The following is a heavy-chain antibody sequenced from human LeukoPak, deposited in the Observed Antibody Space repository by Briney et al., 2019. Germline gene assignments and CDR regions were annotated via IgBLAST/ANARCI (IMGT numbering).Heavy chain of an antibody. Sequence: GGSLRLSCAASGFTFADSAMHCVRQTPGKGLEGVSGIDWSGRTMVYADSVKGRFTISRDNAKNSLYLEMSRLRAEDMALYYCTKDRSSTLDDAFDFWGQGTMVTVSS. CDR1: GFTFADSA. CDR2: IDWSGRTM. V-gene: IGHV3-9*03. J-gene: IGHJ3*01. CDR3: TKDRSSTLDDAFDF. D-gene: IGHD2-2*01.